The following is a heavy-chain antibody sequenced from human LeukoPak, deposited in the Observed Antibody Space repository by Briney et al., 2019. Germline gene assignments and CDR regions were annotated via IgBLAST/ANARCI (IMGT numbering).Heavy chain of an antibody. V-gene: IGHV4-34*01. Sequence: PSETLSLTCGVYGGSFSSYYWSWIRQPPGKGLEWIGEIYHSGTTTYNPSLKSRVTISVDTSKNQFSLKLSSVTAANAAVYYCARFTGRNWFDPWGQGTLVTVSS. CDR1: GGSFSSYY. J-gene: IGHJ5*02. D-gene: IGHD2-8*02. CDR3: ARFTGRNWFDP. CDR2: IYHSGTT.